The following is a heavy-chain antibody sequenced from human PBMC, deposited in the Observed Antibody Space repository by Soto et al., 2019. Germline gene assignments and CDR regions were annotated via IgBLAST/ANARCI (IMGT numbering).Heavy chain of an antibody. D-gene: IGHD3-22*01. V-gene: IGHV3-23*01. J-gene: IGHJ4*02. CDR3: ATHASGYYRHSFDN. Sequence: PGGSLRLSCAASPFSFSSYDMSWVRQAAGKGLEWVAVFTGSGGSAFYADSVKGRFTISRDRSTNTLFLQMSSLRVEDTAVYYCATHASGYYRHSFDNWGQGTPVTV. CDR1: PFSFSSYD. CDR2: FTGSGGSA.